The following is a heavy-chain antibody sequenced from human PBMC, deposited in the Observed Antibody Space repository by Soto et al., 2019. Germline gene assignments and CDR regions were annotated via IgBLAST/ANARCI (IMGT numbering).Heavy chain of an antibody. V-gene: IGHV3-30*18. D-gene: IGHD3-3*01. CDR3: AKVLREWYRGGYYYYGMDV. CDR2: ISYDGSNK. CDR1: GFTFSSYG. J-gene: IGHJ6*02. Sequence: GGSLRLSCAASGFTFSSYGMHWVRQAPGKGLEWVAVISYDGSNKYYADSVKGRFTISRDNSKNTLYLQMNSLRAEDTAVYYCAKVLREWYRGGYYYYGMDVWGQGTTVTVSS.